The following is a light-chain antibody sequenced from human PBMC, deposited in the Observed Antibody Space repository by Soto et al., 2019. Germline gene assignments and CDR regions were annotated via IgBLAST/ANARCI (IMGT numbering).Light chain of an antibody. Sequence: EIVMTQSPATLSLSPGERATLTCRASQSVSSNLAWYQQKPGQAPRLLIYGASTRATGIPARFSGSGSGTEFTLTISSLQSEDIAVYYCQQCNNWPLAFGQGTRVEIK. CDR2: GAS. J-gene: IGKJ1*01. CDR1: QSVSSN. V-gene: IGKV3-15*01. CDR3: QQCNNWPLA.